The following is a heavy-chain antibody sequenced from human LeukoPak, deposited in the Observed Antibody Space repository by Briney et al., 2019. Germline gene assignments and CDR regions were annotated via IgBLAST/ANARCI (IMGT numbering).Heavy chain of an antibody. CDR3: ARGGYDSSGYYLDKYYFDY. D-gene: IGHD3-22*01. J-gene: IGHJ4*02. V-gene: IGHV5-51*01. CDR1: GYSFTSYW. Sequence: GESLQIYCKGSGYSFTSYWIGWVRQMPGTGQAWMGLIYPGDSDTRYSPSFQGQVTISADKSISTAYLQWSSLKASDTAMYYCARGGYDSSGYYLDKYYFDYWGQGTLVTVSS. CDR2: IYPGDSDT.